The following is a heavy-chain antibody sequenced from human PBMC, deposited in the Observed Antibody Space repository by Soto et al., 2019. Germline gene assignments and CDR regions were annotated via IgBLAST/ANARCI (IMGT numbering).Heavy chain of an antibody. CDR3: ARVETYYYYMDF. CDR1: GYTFTSYD. J-gene: IGHJ6*03. CDR2: MNPNSGNT. Sequence: ASVKVSCKASGYTFTSYDINWVRQATGQGLEWMGWMNPNSGNTGYAQKFQGRVTMTRNTSISTAYMELSSLRSEDTAVYYCARVETYYYYMDFWGKGTSVTVSS. V-gene: IGHV1-8*01.